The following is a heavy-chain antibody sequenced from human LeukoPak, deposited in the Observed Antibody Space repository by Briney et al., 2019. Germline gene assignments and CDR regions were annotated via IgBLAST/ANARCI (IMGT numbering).Heavy chain of an antibody. CDR1: GFTFSDHW. V-gene: IGHV3-72*01. D-gene: IGHD3-16*01. Sequence: PGGSLRLSCAASGFTFSDHWMDWVRQAPGKGLEWVGRTTNKANTYSTEYAASVKGRFTISRDDSKNSLYLQMNSLKTEDTAVYYCTSVSAGIIEYWGQGTRVTVSS. CDR2: TTNKANTYST. J-gene: IGHJ4*02. CDR3: TSVSAGIIEY.